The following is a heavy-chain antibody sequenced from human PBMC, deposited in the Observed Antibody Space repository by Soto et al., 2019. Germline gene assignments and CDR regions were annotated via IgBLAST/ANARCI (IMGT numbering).Heavy chain of an antibody. J-gene: IGHJ4*02. CDR2: ISDSGGST. V-gene: IGHV3-23*01. D-gene: IGHD2-15*01. CDR3: ANGCGGTCYSRIHY. Sequence: EVQLLESGGGLVQPGGSLRLSCAASGFTFSSSAMSWVRPAPGKGLEWVSGISDSGGSTYYADSVKGRFTISRDTSKNTLYLQMNSRRAEDTAVYYCANGCGGTCYSRIHYWGQGTLVTVSS. CDR1: GFTFSSSA.